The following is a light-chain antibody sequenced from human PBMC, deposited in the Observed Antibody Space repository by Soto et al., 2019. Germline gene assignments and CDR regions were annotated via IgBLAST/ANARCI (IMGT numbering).Light chain of an antibody. V-gene: IGKV1-39*01. Sequence: DIQMTQSPSSLSASVGDRVTITCRASQSISTFLNWYQQIPGEAPNLLIYGASSLQGGVPSRFSGSGSGTDFTLTISSLQPEDSATYYCQQGYRTPRTFGQGTKVDIK. CDR2: GAS. CDR1: QSISTF. CDR3: QQGYRTPRT. J-gene: IGKJ1*01.